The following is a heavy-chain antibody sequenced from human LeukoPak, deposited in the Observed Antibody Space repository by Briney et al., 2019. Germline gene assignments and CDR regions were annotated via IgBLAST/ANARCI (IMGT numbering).Heavy chain of an antibody. V-gene: IGHV3-23*01. J-gene: IGHJ4*02. D-gene: IGHD1-26*01. CDR2: ISGSGANT. Sequence: GGSLRLSCAASGFTFSNYGMSWVRQAPGKGLEWVSVISGSGANTYYADSVKGRFTISRDNSKNTLYLQMNSLRAEDTAVYYCAKVSLSGSYPFDYWGQGTLVTVSS. CDR1: GFTFSNYG. CDR3: AKVSLSGSYPFDY.